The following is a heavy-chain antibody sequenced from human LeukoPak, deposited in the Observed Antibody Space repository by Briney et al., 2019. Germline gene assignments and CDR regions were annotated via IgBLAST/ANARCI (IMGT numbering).Heavy chain of an antibody. CDR1: GGSFSGYY. V-gene: IGHV4-34*01. D-gene: IGHD5-18*01. CDR2: INHSGST. CDR3: ARGREGYSYGPWDY. J-gene: IGHJ4*02. Sequence: SETLSLTCAVYGGSFSGYYWSWIRQPPGKGLEWIGEINHSGSTNYNPSLKSRVTISVDTSKNQFSLKLSSVTAADTAVYYCARGREGYSYGPWDYWGQGTLVTVSS.